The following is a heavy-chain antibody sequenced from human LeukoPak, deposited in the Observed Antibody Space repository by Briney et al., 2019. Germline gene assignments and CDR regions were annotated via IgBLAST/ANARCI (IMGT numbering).Heavy chain of an antibody. CDR1: GFTFDDYG. V-gene: IGHV3-20*04. D-gene: IGHD6-13*01. CDR2: INWNGGST. J-gene: IGHJ5*02. Sequence: GGSLRLSCAASGFTFDDYGMSWVRQAPGKGLEWVSGINWNGGSTGYADSVKGRFTISRDNAKNSLYLQMNSLRAEDTALYYCARVGGSSWYVWFDPWGQGTLVTVSS. CDR3: ARVGGSSWYVWFDP.